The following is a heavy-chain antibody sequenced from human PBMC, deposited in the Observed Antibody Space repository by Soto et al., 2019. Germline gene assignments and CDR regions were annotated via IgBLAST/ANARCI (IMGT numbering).Heavy chain of an antibody. Sequence: SVKVSCKASGCTFSSYAISWVRQAPGQGLEWMGGIIPIFGTANYAQKFQGRVTITADESTSTAYMELSSLRSEDTAVYYCAREGRFRGDNWFDPWGQGTLVTVS. CDR2: IIPIFGTA. J-gene: IGHJ5*02. CDR1: GCTFSSYA. V-gene: IGHV1-69*13. D-gene: IGHD3-16*01. CDR3: AREGRFRGDNWFDP.